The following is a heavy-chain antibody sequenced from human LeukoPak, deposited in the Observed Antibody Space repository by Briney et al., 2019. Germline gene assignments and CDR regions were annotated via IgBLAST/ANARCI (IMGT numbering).Heavy chain of an antibody. V-gene: IGHV4-59*08. CDR1: GGSISSYY. D-gene: IGHD5-24*01. J-gene: IGHJ4*02. CDR3: ARQPDGSPDAGYFDY. CDR2: IYYSGST. Sequence: SETLSLTCTVSGGSISSYYWSWIRQPPGKGLEWIGYIYYSGSTNYNPSLKSRVTISVDTSKDQFSLKLSSVTAADTAVYYCARQPDGSPDAGYFDYWGQGTLVTVSS.